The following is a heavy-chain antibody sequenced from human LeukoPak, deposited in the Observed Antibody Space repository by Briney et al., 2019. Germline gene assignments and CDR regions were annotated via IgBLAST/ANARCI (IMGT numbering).Heavy chain of an antibody. CDR2: IHYSGST. Sequence: SETLSLTCAVYGGSFSGYYWSWIRQPPGKGLESIGYIHYSGSTNYNPSLKSRVTISVDTSNNQFSLKLSSVTAADTAVYYCARGGSDHGEYFQHWGQGTLVTVSS. D-gene: IGHD2-21*02. J-gene: IGHJ1*01. CDR1: GGSFSGYY. V-gene: IGHV4-59*01. CDR3: ARGGSDHGEYFQH.